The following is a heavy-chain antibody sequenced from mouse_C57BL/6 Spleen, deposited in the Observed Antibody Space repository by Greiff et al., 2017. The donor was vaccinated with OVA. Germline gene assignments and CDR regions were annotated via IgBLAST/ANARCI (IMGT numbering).Heavy chain of an antibody. CDR1: GYSFTGYF. CDR2: INPYNGDT. CDR3: AREGIITTVEGAMDY. J-gene: IGHJ4*01. Sequence: VQLQQSGPELVKPGDSVKISCKASGYSFTGYFMNWVMQSHGKSLEWIGRINPYNGDTFYNQKFKGKATVTVDKSSSTAHMELRSLTSEDSAVYYCAREGIITTVEGAMDYWGQGTSVTVSS. D-gene: IGHD1-1*01. V-gene: IGHV1-20*01.